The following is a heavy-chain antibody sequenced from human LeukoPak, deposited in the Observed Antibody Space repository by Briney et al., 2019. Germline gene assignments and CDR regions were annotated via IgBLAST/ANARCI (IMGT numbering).Heavy chain of an antibody. Sequence: SLRLSCAASGFTFDDYAMHWVRQAPGKGLEWVSGISYNSGSINYAESVKGGFTISRDNAKNSLYLQMNSLTVEDTALYYCAKVGPVSSYGFGFFNYWGRGTLVTVSS. CDR1: GFTFDDYA. D-gene: IGHD5-18*01. J-gene: IGHJ4*02. V-gene: IGHV3-9*01. CDR3: AKVGPVSSYGFGFFNY. CDR2: ISYNSGSI.